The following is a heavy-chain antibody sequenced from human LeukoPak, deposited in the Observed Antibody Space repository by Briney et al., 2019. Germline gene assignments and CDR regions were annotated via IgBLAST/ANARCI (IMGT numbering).Heavy chain of an antibody. CDR1: GFTFSSYS. J-gene: IGHJ4*02. D-gene: IGHD1-26*01. Sequence: GGSLRLSCAASGFTFSSYSMNWVRQAPGKGLEWVSSISSSSSYIYYADSVKGRFTISRDNARNSLYLQMNSLRAEDTAVYYCARDLQVGALYYFDYWGQGTLVTVSS. CDR3: ARDLQVGALYYFDY. V-gene: IGHV3-21*01. CDR2: ISSSSSYI.